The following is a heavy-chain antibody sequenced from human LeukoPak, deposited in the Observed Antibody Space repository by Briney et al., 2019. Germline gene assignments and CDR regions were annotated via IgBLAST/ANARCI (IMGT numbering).Heavy chain of an antibody. CDR3: ARGNGYSSRPCGY. V-gene: IGHV4-4*02. Sequence: SGTLSLTCAVSGGSISSSNWWSWVRQPPGKGLEWIGEIYHSGSTNYNPSLKSRVTISVDKSKNQFSLKLCSVTAADTAVYYCARGNGYSSRPCGYWGQGTLVTVSS. CDR1: GGSISSSNW. D-gene: IGHD6-13*01. J-gene: IGHJ4*02. CDR2: IYHSGST.